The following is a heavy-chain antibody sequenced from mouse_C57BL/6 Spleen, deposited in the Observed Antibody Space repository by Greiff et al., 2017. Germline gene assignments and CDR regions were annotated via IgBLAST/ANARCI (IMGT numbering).Heavy chain of an antibody. CDR2: ISSGGSYT. CDR3: ARRVLRTYYFDY. CDR1: GFTFSSYG. Sequence: EVKLLESGGDLVKPGGSLKLSCAASGFTFSSYGMSWVRQTPDKRLEWVATISSGGSYTYYPDSVKGRFTISRDNAKNTLYLQLSSLKSEDTAVYYCARRVLRTYYFDYWGQGTTLTVSS. J-gene: IGHJ2*01. V-gene: IGHV5-6*02.